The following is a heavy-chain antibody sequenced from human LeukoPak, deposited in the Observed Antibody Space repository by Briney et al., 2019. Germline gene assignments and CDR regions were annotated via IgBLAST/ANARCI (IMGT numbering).Heavy chain of an antibody. CDR3: ARVTMISSVDY. J-gene: IGHJ4*02. D-gene: IGHD3/OR15-3a*01. CDR1: GFTFSSYE. CDR2: ISGSGRTI. V-gene: IGHV3-48*03. Sequence: GGSLRLSCAASGFTFSSYEMNWVRQAPGKGLEWVSYISGSGRTIYYANSVKGRFTISRDNAKNSLYLQMNSLRAEDTALYYCARVTMISSVDYWGQGTLVTVSS.